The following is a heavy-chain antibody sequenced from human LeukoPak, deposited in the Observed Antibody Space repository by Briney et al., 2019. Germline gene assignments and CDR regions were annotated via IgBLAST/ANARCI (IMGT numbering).Heavy chain of an antibody. J-gene: IGHJ4*02. Sequence: GGSLRLSCAASGFTFSSYAMSWVRQAPGKGLEWVSAISGSGGSTYYADSVKGRFTISRDNSKNTLYLQMNSLRAEDTAVYYCAKAGGDGYNLGYFDYWGQGTLVTVSS. CDR1: GFTFSSYA. D-gene: IGHD5-24*01. CDR2: ISGSGGST. CDR3: AKAGGDGYNLGYFDY. V-gene: IGHV3-23*01.